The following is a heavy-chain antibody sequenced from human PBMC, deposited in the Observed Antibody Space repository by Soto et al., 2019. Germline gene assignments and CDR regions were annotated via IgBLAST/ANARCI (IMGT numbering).Heavy chain of an antibody. CDR2: IYYSGST. Sequence: SETLSLTCTVSGRFISNYYWSWIRQPPGKGLEWIGYIYYSGSTKYNPSLKSRVTMSVDMSKNQFSLKLSSVTAADTAVYYCAREGVTPSYYYYYGMDVWGQGTAVTVS. J-gene: IGHJ6*02. CDR1: GRFISNYY. V-gene: IGHV4-59*01. D-gene: IGHD5-18*01. CDR3: AREGVTPSYYYYYGMDV.